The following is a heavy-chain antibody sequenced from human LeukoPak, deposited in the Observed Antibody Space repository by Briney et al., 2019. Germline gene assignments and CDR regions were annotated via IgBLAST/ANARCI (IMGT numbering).Heavy chain of an antibody. CDR2: IKSNTDGGTT. J-gene: IGHJ4*02. CDR3: TTDRVNYYDSSGYDY. D-gene: IGHD3-22*01. CDR1: GFTFSNAW. V-gene: IGHV3-15*01. Sequence: GGSLRLSCAASGFTFSNAWMSWVRQAPGKGLEWGGRIKSNTDGGTTDYAAPVKGRFTISRDDSKNTLYLQMNSLKTEDTAVYYCTTDRVNYYDSSGYDYWGQGTLVTVSS.